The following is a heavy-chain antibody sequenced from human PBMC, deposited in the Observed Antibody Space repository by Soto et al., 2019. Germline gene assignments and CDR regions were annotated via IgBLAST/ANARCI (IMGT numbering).Heavy chain of an antibody. Sequence: SETLSLTCTVSGGSISSGGYYWSWIRQHPGKGLEWIGYIYYSGSTYYNPSLKSRVTISVDTSKNQFSLKLSSVTAADTAVYYCARAGDYSKFLTNYYYYMDVWGKGTTVTVSS. V-gene: IGHV4-31*03. CDR2: IYYSGST. D-gene: IGHD4-4*01. CDR3: ARAGDYSKFLTNYYYYMDV. J-gene: IGHJ6*03. CDR1: GGSISSGGYY.